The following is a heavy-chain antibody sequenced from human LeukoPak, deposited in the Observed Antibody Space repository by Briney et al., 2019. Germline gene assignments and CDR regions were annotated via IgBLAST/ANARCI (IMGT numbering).Heavy chain of an antibody. CDR3: ARDAGYGGNSDY. CDR1: RFTFNMYW. D-gene: IGHD4-23*01. CDR2: INKDGSDK. V-gene: IGHV3-7*01. Sequence: SGGSLRLSCAASRFTFNMYWMTWVRQAPGKGLESVAYINKDGSDKYYVDSVKGRFTVSRDNAKNSLYLQMNSLRAEDTAVYYCARDAGYGGNSDYWGQGTLVTVSS. J-gene: IGHJ4*02.